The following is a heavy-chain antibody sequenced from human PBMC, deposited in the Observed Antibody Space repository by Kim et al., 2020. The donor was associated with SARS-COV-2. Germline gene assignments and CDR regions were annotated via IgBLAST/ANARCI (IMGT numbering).Heavy chain of an antibody. D-gene: IGHD6-19*01. V-gene: IGHV7-4-1*01. Sequence: ASVKVSCKGSGYIFTSYAVNWVRQAPGQGLEWMGWINTNNGNPTYAQGFTGRFVFSSDTSVTTAYLEIGGLKAADTAMYFCAVASAKFVDAFDVWGQGTM. CDR1: GYIFTSYA. J-gene: IGHJ3*01. CDR3: AVASAKFVDAFDV. CDR2: INTNNGNP.